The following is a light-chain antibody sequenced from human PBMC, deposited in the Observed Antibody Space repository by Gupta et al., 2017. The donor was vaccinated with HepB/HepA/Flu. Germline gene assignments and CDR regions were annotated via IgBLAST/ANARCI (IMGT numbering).Light chain of an antibody. Sequence: DIVMTQSPDSLAVSLGERATINCKSSQSVLYSSNNKNYLAWYQQKPGQPPKLLIYWASTRESGVPDRFSGSGSGTDFTLTISSLKAEDVAVYYCQQYYRTPCSFGQGTKLEIK. CDR2: WAS. CDR3: QQYYRTPCS. CDR1: QSVLYSSNNKNY. J-gene: IGKJ2*04. V-gene: IGKV4-1*01.